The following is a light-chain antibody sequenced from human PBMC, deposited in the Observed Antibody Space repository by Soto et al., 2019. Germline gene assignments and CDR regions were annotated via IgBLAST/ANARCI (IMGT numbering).Light chain of an antibody. CDR2: AVN. V-gene: IGLV2-11*01. CDR1: SSDVGDYNY. CDR3: CSYARSYTWV. Sequence: QSVLTQPRSVSGSPGQSVTISCTGTSSDVGDYNYVSWYQQHPGKAPKLLIYAVNMRPSGVPDRFSGSKSGNTASLTISGLQAEDEADYSYCSYARSYTWVFGGGTKLTVL. J-gene: IGLJ3*02.